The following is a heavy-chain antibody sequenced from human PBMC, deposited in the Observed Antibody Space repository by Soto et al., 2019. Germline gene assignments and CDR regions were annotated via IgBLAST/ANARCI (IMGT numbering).Heavy chain of an antibody. CDR3: AKLSRPNYYDTSGFFKDNWFDP. CDR1: GGTFNSYD. V-gene: IGHV1-69*13. CDR2: IIPIVETP. J-gene: IGHJ5*02. D-gene: IGHD3-22*01. Sequence: ASVKVSCKASGGTFNSYDINWVRQAPGQGLEWMGGIIPIVETPKYAQKFQGRVTITADESTNTVYMELSSLRSEDTAMYYCAKLSRPNYYDTSGFFKDNWFDPWGQGTLVTVSS.